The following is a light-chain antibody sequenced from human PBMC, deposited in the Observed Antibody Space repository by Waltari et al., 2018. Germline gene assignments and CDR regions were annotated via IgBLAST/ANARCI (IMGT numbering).Light chain of an antibody. V-gene: IGLV2-14*01. Sequence: QSALTQPASVSGSPGQSITISCTGTSSDVGGYNYVFWYQQHPGKVPKLLIFDVSNRPSGVSNRFSGSKSGNTASLTISGLQAEDESEYYCCSFTSRSTWVFGGGTKLTVL. CDR3: CSFTSRSTWV. J-gene: IGLJ3*02. CDR2: DVS. CDR1: SSDVGGYNY.